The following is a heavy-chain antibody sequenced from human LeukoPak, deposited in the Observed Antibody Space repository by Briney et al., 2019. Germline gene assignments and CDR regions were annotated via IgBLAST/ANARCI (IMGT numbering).Heavy chain of an antibody. D-gene: IGHD6-19*01. V-gene: IGHV4-39*07. CDR3: AREQWLAFGAFNI. Sequence: SETLSLTCTVSGGSISSNSYYWGWIRQPPGKGLEWIGSLYYSGNTYYNPSLKSRVTISVDTSKTQFSLKLSSVTAADTAVYYCAREQWLAFGAFNIWGQGTMVTVSS. CDR1: GGSISSNSYY. J-gene: IGHJ3*02. CDR2: LYYSGNT.